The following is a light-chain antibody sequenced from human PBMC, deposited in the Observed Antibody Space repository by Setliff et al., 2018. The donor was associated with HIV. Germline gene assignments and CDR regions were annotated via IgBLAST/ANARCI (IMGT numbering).Light chain of an antibody. CDR1: SSDVGNYNY. J-gene: IGLJ1*01. V-gene: IGLV2-11*01. CDR3: ASYAGDGVHDIYV. Sequence: QSALTQPRSVSGSPGQSVTISCTGTSSDVGNYNYVSWYQQHPGKAPKLIIFDVSKRPSGVPDRFSGSKSGNTASLTISGLQDEDEADYYCASYAGDGVHDIYVFGTGTKVTVL. CDR2: DVS.